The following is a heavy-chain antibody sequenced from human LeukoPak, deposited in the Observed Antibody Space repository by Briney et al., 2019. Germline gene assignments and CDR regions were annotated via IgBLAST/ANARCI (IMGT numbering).Heavy chain of an antibody. J-gene: IGHJ4*02. D-gene: IGHD5-24*01. CDR1: GFTFSSYW. V-gene: IGHV3-74*01. CDR3: AKESTTTGYIDY. Sequence: GGSLRLSCAASGFTFSSYWMHWVRQAPGKGLVWVSRINSDGSSTSYADSVKGRFTISRDNAKNTLYLQMNSLRAEDTAVYYCAKESTTTGYIDYWAQGTLVTVSS. CDR2: INSDGSST.